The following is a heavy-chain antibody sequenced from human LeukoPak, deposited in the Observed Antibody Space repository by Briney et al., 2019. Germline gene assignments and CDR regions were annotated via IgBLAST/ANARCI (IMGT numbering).Heavy chain of an antibody. D-gene: IGHD3-10*02. V-gene: IGHV3-11*04. CDR1: GFTFSDHY. CDR2: IYNGGDTI. CDR3: AELGITMIGGV. Sequence: GGSLRLSCATSGFTFSDHYMTWIRQAPGKGLETVSYIYNGGDTIYYADSVRGRFTISRDNAESSLYLQMNSLRAEATAVYYCAELGITMIGGVWGKGTTVTISS. J-gene: IGHJ6*04.